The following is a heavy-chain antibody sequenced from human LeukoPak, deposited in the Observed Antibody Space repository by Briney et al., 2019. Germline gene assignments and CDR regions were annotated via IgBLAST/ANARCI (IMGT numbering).Heavy chain of an antibody. CDR2: TYYGSKWFT. CDR3: ARGTISAFDY. Sequence: SQTLSLTCAVSGDSVSSEGTGCNWIRQSPSGGLEWLGRTYYGSKWFTDYAVSVRSRITISADSSRNQFSLQLNSVTPEDTAVYFCARGTISAFDYWGQGTLVTVSS. CDR1: GDSVSSEGTG. V-gene: IGHV6-1*01. J-gene: IGHJ4*02.